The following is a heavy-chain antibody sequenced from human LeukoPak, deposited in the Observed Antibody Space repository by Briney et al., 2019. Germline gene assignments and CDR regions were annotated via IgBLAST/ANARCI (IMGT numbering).Heavy chain of an antibody. CDR3: ARGPAPFGELGIDY. V-gene: IGHV3-23*01. Sequence: GGSLRLSCAASGFTFSSYAMSWVRQAPGKGLEWVSAISGSGGSTYYADSVKGRFTISRDNSKNTLYLQMNSLRAEDTAVYYCARGPAPFGELGIDYWGQGTLVTVSS. CDR2: ISGSGGST. J-gene: IGHJ4*02. D-gene: IGHD3-10*01. CDR1: GFTFSSYA.